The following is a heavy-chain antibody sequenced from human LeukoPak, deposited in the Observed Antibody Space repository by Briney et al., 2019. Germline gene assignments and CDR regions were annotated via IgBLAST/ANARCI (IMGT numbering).Heavy chain of an antibody. D-gene: IGHD3-10*01. V-gene: IGHV4-39*07. CDR3: ASLSLVRGVISHFDY. CDR2: IYYSGST. CDR1: GGSISSSSYY. J-gene: IGHJ4*02. Sequence: SETLSLTCTVSGGSISSSSYYWGWIRQPPGKGLEWIGSIYYSGSTYYNPSLKSRVTISVDTSKNQFSLKLSSVTAADTAVYYCASLSLVRGVISHFDYWGQGTLVTVSS.